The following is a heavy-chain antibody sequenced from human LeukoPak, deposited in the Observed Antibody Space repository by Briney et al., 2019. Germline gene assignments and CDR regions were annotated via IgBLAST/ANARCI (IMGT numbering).Heavy chain of an antibody. CDR1: GFTFSSYA. CDR2: ISYDGSNK. CDR3: ARQTRKIGSGLLTGRPDAEYGY. D-gene: IGHD3-10*01. J-gene: IGHJ4*02. V-gene: IGHV3-30-3*01. Sequence: GGSLRLSCAASGFTFSSYAMHWVRQAPGKGLEWVAVISYDGSNKYYADSVKGRFTISRDNSKNTLYLQMNSLRAEDTAVYYCARQTRKIGSGLLTGRPDAEYGYWGQGTLVTVSS.